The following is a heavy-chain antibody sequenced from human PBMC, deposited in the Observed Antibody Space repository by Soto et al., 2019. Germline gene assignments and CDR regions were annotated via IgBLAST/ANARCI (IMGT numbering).Heavy chain of an antibody. CDR2: ISGYGKYT. V-gene: IGHV3-23*01. CDR1: GFTFNKYA. J-gene: IGHJ4*02. Sequence: EVVLLESGGGLLQPGGSLRLSCVASGFTFNKYAMNWVRQAPGKGLEWVSVISGYGKYTNYADSVKGRVTVSRDNSRNTLYLQMNSLRAEDTALYYCAKNQERELPRVIDFWGQGTLVTVSS. CDR3: AKNQERELPRVIDF. D-gene: IGHD1-7*01.